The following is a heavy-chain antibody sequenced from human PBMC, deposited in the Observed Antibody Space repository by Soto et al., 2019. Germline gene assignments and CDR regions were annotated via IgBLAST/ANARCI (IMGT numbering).Heavy chain of an antibody. CDR2: INHSGST. V-gene: IGHV4-34*01. Sequence: PSETLSLTCAVYGGSFSGYYWSWIRQPPGKGLEWIGEINHSGSTNYNPSLKSRVTISVDTSKNQFSLKLSSVTAADTAVYYFARARIFFTMIVVVTSYYFDYWGQGTLVTVSS. CDR3: ARARIFFTMIVVVTSYYFDY. J-gene: IGHJ4*02. D-gene: IGHD3-22*01. CDR1: GGSFSGYY.